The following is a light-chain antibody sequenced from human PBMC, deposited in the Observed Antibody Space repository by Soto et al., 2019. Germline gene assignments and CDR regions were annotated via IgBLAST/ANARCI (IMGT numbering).Light chain of an antibody. CDR3: QQYDNYPFT. Sequence: EIVMTQSPATLSVSPGERATLSCRASQSVSSNLAWYQQKPGQAPRLLIYGASTRATGIPARFSGSGSGTEFTLTISSLQSEDFATYYCQQYDNYPFTFGPGTKVHI. J-gene: IGKJ3*01. V-gene: IGKV3-15*01. CDR1: QSVSSN. CDR2: GAS.